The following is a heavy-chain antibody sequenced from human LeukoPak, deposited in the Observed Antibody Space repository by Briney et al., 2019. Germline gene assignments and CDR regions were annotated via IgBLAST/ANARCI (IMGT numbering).Heavy chain of an antibody. CDR2: LNPNSGDT. CDR1: GYIFTGYY. CDR3: ARVRYRLAETYIDY. V-gene: IGHV1-2*02. Sequence: ASVKVSCKASGYIFTGYYMHWVRQAPGQGLEWMGWLNPNSGDTNYAQNFQGRVTMTRDTSISTAYMELSRLRSDDTAVYYCARVRYRLAETYIDYWGQGTLVTVSS. J-gene: IGHJ4*02. D-gene: IGHD3-16*01.